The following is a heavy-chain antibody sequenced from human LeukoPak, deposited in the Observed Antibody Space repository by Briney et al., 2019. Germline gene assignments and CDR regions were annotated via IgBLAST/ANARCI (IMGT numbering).Heavy chain of an antibody. V-gene: IGHV3-23*01. CDR1: GFTFSSYW. Sequence: AGGSLRLSCAASGFTFSSYWMSWVRQAPGKGLEWVSTISGNGVTTYYVDSVKGRFTISRDNSKNTLYLQMNSLRAEDTAVYYCAKGDYYGSGSVYYYMDVWGKGTTVTISS. CDR2: ISGNGVTT. D-gene: IGHD3-10*01. CDR3: AKGDYYGSGSVYYYMDV. J-gene: IGHJ6*03.